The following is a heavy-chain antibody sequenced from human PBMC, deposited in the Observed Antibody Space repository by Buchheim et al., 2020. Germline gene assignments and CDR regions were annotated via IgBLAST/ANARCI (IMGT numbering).Heavy chain of an antibody. CDR1: GFTFTSYA. CDR3: AKGSGGTCYSGLNY. V-gene: IGHV3-23*01. D-gene: IGHD2-15*01. Sequence: EVLLLESGGGLVQPGGSLKLSCAASGFTFTSYAMSWVRQPPGKGLEWVSGVSASGNTTYYADSVKGRFTISRDNSKNTLYLQMNSLRAEDTAVYYCAKGSGGTCYSGLNYWGQGTL. J-gene: IGHJ4*02. CDR2: VSASGNTT.